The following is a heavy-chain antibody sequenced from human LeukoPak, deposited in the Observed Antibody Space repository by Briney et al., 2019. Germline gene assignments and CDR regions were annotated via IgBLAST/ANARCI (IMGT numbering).Heavy chain of an antibody. CDR1: GGSISSSSYY. J-gene: IGHJ4*02. Sequence: PSETLSLTCTVSGGSISSSSYYWGWIRQPPGKGLEWIGSIYYSGSTYYNPSLKSRVTISVDTSKNQFSLKLSSVTAADTAVYYCATPLQQRQPGIAVIWGQGTLVTVSS. D-gene: IGHD6-19*01. CDR2: IYYSGST. V-gene: IGHV4-39*07. CDR3: ATPLQQRQPGIAVI.